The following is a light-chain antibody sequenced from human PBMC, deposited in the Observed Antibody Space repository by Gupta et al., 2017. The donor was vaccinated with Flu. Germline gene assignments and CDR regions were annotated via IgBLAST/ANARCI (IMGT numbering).Light chain of an antibody. CDR1: SGHSTNA. V-gene: IGLV4-69*01. CDR3: QAWGAGVVV. Sequence: QPVLTQSPSASASLGASVKPTCTLSSGHSTNAIAWHQQQPDKGPRYLMNLNSDGSHNKGDGIPDRFSGSSSGAERYLTISSLQSEDEADYYCQAWGAGVVVFGGGTKLTVL. CDR2: LNSDGSH. J-gene: IGLJ2*01.